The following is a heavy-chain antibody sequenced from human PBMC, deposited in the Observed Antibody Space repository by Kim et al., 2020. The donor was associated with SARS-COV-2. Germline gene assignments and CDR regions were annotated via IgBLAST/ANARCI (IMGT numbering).Heavy chain of an antibody. J-gene: IGHJ6*02. CDR1: GGTFSSYA. V-gene: IGHV1-69*13. Sequence: SVKVSCKASGGTFSSYAISWVRQAPGQGLEWMGGIIPIFGTANYAQKFQGRVTITADESTSTAYMELSSLRSEDTAVYYCAEGGGGVYYYGMDVWGQGTTVTVSS. D-gene: IGHD3-16*01. CDR3: AEGGGGVYYYGMDV. CDR2: IIPIFGTA.